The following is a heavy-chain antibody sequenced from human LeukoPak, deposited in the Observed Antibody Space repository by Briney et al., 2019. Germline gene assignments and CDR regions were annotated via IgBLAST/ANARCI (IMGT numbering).Heavy chain of an antibody. CDR1: GGSFSGYY. V-gene: IGHV4-34*01. J-gene: IGHJ4*02. D-gene: IGHD5-12*01. CDR2: INHSGST. CDR3: ARVRATGAFDY. Sequence: SETLSLTCAVYGGSFSGYYWSWISQPPGKGLEWIGEINHSGSTNYNPSLKSRVTISVDTSKNHVSLKLSSVTAADAAVYYCARVRATGAFDYWGQGTLVTVSS.